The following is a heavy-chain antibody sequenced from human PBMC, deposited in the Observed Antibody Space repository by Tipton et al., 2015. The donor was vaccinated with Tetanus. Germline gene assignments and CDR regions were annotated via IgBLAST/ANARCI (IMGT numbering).Heavy chain of an antibody. CDR1: GFTFNNAW. V-gene: IGHV3-15*01. Sequence: SLRLSCAASGFTFNNAWMSWVRQAPGKGLEWVGRIKRKTDGETTDYGAPVKGRFTISRDDSKNTLYLQMDSLTTEDTAVYCCARDDINYWGQGAQVTVSS. J-gene: IGHJ4*02. CDR2: IKRKTDGETT. CDR3: ARDDINY.